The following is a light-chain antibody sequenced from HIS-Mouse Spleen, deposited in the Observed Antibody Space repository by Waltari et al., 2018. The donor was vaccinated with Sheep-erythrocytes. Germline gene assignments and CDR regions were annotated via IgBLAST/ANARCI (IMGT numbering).Light chain of an antibody. CDR1: QGISSY. CDR3: QQYYSYPYT. V-gene: IGKV1-8*01. Sequence: AIRMTQSPSTLSASAGDRVTTTCRASQGISSYLPWYQQKPGKAPKLLIYAASTLQSGVPSRFSGSGSGTDFTLTISCLQSEDLATYYCQQYYSYPYTFGQGTKLEIK. J-gene: IGKJ2*01. CDR2: AAS.